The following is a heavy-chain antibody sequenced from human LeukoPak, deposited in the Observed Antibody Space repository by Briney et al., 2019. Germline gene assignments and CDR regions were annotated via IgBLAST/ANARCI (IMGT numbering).Heavy chain of an antibody. D-gene: IGHD3-10*01. Sequence: GGSLRLSCAASGFTFSSYSMNWVRQAPGKGLEWVSYISSSSSTIYYADSVKGRFNISRDNAKNSLYLQMNSLRAEDTAVYYCARELLLWCGGSLKTNWFDPWGEGTLVTVSS. CDR1: GFTFSSYS. V-gene: IGHV3-48*01. CDR2: ISSSSSTI. CDR3: ARELLLWCGGSLKTNWFDP. J-gene: IGHJ5*02.